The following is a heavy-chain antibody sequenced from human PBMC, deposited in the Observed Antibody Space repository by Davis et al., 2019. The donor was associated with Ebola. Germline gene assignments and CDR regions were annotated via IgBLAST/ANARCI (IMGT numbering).Heavy chain of an antibody. CDR3: AREGYDSSGYHWAY. V-gene: IGHV1-18*04. Sequence: ASVKVSCKASGYTFSSYGFSWVRQAPGQGLEWMASISAYNVHTNFAQKFQGRVTVTTDTSTTTAYMELKSLTSDDTAVYYCAREGYDSSGYHWAYWGQGTLVTVSS. J-gene: IGHJ4*02. CDR1: GYTFSSYG. D-gene: IGHD3-22*01. CDR2: ISAYNVHT.